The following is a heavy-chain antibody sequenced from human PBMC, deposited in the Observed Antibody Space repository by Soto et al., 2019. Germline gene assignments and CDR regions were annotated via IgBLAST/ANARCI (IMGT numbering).Heavy chain of an antibody. Sequence: EVQLVESGGGLVKPGGSLRLSCAVSGFTISDAWMSWVRQAPGKGLEWVARIKSERDGGALDYAAPVNGRFGFSRDDSRNTLCLQMNSLRDDDTGVYYCTTDRRHLAQFYNCGQGTLVSVSS. J-gene: IGHJ4*02. CDR2: IKSERDGGAL. CDR1: GFTISDAW. D-gene: IGHD6-6*01. CDR3: TTDRRHLAQFYN. V-gene: IGHV3-15*01.